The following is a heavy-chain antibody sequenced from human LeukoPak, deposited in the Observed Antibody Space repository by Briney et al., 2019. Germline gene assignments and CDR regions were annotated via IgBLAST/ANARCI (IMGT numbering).Heavy chain of an antibody. Sequence: PGGSLRLSCAASGFTFSSYAMSWVRQAPGKGLEWVSFISPSGDRTSNADSVEGRFTISRDNTRNTLYLQMNSLRDEDTGVYYCASVHGYYDGSGFWVQWGQGTLVTVSS. CDR1: GFTFSSYA. CDR3: ASVHGYYDGSGFWVQ. J-gene: IGHJ4*02. CDR2: ISPSGDRT. D-gene: IGHD3-22*01. V-gene: IGHV3-23*01.